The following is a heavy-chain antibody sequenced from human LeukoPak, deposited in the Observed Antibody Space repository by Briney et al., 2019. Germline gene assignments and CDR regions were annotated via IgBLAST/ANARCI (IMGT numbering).Heavy chain of an antibody. V-gene: IGHV1-2*02. J-gene: IGHJ6*03. Sequence: ASVKVSCKASGYTFTSYGISWVRQAPGQGLEWMGWINPNSGGTNYAQKFQGRVTMTRDTSISTAYMELSRLRSDDTAVYYCARAQPAAGIYYYYMDAWGIGTTVTISS. D-gene: IGHD6-13*01. CDR1: GYTFTSYG. CDR2: INPNSGGT. CDR3: ARAQPAAGIYYYYMDA.